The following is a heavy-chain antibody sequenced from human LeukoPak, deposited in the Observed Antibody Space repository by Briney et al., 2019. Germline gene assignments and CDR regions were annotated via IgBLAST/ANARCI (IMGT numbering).Heavy chain of an antibody. CDR2: ISGSGGST. J-gene: IGHJ3*02. D-gene: IGHD2-2*01. CDR1: GDSISSSY. Sequence: PSGTLSLTCAVSGDSISSSYWWSWVRQAPGKGLEWVSTISGSGGSTYYADSVKGRFTISRDNSKSTLYLQMNSLRADDTAVYFCAKSVPQGGHDFRDAFEIWGQGTMVTVSS. CDR3: AKSVPQGGHDFRDAFEI. V-gene: IGHV3-23*01.